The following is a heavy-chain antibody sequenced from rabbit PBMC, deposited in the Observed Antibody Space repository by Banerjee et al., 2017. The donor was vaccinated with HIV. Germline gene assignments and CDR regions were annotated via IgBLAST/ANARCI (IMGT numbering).Heavy chain of an antibody. Sequence: QEQLEESGGDLVKPEGSLTLTCTASGFSFSSSYYMCWVRQAPGKGLEWIGCIGAGSGTTYYATWAKGRFTISKTSSTTVALQMTSLTAADTATYFCVRRMVVAGAIYFNLWGPGTLVTVS. J-gene: IGHJ4*01. CDR2: IGAGSGTT. D-gene: IGHD4-1*01. CDR3: VRRMVVAGAIYFNL. CDR1: GFSFSSSYY. V-gene: IGHV1S45*01.